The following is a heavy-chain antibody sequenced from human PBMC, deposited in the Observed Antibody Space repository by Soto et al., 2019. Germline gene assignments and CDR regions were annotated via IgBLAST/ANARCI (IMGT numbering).Heavy chain of an antibody. CDR3: TKQKGDSRTYNGMDV. Sequence: QVQLQQSGPGLVKPSQTLSLTCAISGDSVSSNSDAWNWIRQSPSRGLEWLGRAYYRSQRYYDSAVFVRSRITVIPDTSKNQFSLQLSSVTPEDTAVYFCTKQKGDSRTYNGMDVWGQGTTVIVSS. CDR2: AYYRSQRYY. V-gene: IGHV6-1*01. J-gene: IGHJ6*02. D-gene: IGHD2-21*02. CDR1: GDSVSSNSDA.